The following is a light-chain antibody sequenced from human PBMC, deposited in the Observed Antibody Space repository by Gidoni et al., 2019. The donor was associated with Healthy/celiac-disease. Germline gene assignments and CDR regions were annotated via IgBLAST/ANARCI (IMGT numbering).Light chain of an antibody. CDR2: GKN. CDR3: NSLRV. J-gene: IGLJ2*01. Sequence: SSELTQDPAVSVALGQTVRITCQGDSLRSYYASWYQQKPGQAPVLVIYGKNNRPSGIPDRFSGSSSGNTASLTITGAQAEDEADYYCNSLRVFGGGTKLTV. V-gene: IGLV3-19*01. CDR1: SLRSYY.